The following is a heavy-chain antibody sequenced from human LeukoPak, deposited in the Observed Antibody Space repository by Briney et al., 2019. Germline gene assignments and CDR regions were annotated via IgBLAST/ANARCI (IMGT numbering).Heavy chain of an antibody. V-gene: IGHV4-39*07. D-gene: IGHD3-22*01. CDR3: ARAQVYYDSSGYYFDY. J-gene: IGHJ4*02. Sequence: PSETLSLTCTVSGGSISSSSYYWGWIRQPPGKGLEWIGSIYYSGSTYYNPSLKSRVTISVDTSKNQFSLKLSSVTAADTAVYYCARAQVYYDSSGYYFDYWGQGTLVTVSS. CDR1: GGSISSSSYY. CDR2: IYYSGST.